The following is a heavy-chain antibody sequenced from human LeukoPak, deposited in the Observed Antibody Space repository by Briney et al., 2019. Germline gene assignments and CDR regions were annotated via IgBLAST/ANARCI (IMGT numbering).Heavy chain of an antibody. CDR3: ARDRYCSGDRCYSDY. Sequence: PGGSLRLSCAASGFTFSSFWMSWVRQAPGKGLEWVANIKHDGSEKYCLDSVKGRFTISRDNAKNSLYLEMSSLRAEDTAVYYCARDRYCSGDRCYSDYWGQGTLVTVSS. CDR1: GFTFSSFW. J-gene: IGHJ4*02. CDR2: IKHDGSEK. V-gene: IGHV3-7*04. D-gene: IGHD2-15*01.